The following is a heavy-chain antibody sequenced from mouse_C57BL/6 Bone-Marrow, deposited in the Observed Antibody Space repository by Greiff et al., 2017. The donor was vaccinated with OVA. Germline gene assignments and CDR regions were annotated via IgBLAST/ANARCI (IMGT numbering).Heavy chain of an antibody. J-gene: IGHJ2*01. CDR2: ISSGRSTI. CDR3: ARRLFDY. D-gene: IGHD1-2*01. CDR1: GFTFSDYG. Sequence: EVMLVESGGGLVKPGGSLKLSCAASGFTFSDYGMHWVRQAPEKGLEWVAYISSGRSTIYYADTVKGRFTISRDNAKNTLFLQRTSLRSEDTAMYYCARRLFDYWGQGTTLTVSS. V-gene: IGHV5-17*01.